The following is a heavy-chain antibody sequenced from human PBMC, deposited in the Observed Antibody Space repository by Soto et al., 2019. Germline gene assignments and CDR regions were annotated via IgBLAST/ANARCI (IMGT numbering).Heavy chain of an antibody. D-gene: IGHD2-15*01. CDR1: GYTFTGYF. CDR2: INPNSGVT. V-gene: IGHV1-2*02. Sequence: ASVKVSCKASGYTFTGYFIHWVRQAPGEGLEWVGYINPNSGVTKYAPRFLGRVTITRDTSIRTAYMDLNNLRSDDTSVYFCVMGGGPIISTLPWGPGTLVTGSS. J-gene: IGHJ5*02. CDR3: VMGGGPIISTLP.